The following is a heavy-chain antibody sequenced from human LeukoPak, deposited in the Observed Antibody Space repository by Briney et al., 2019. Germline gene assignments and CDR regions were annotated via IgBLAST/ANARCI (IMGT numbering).Heavy chain of an antibody. CDR1: GFTVSSNY. CDR3: ASQGTTMMTTYYY. CDR2: IYSGGST. D-gene: IGHD2/OR15-2a*01. Sequence: GGSLRLSCAASGFTVSSNYMSWVRQAPGKGLEWVSVIYSGGSTYYADSVKGRFTISRGNSKNTLYLQMNSLRAEDTAVYYCASQGTTMMTTYYYWGQGTLVTVSS. V-gene: IGHV3-53*01. J-gene: IGHJ4*02.